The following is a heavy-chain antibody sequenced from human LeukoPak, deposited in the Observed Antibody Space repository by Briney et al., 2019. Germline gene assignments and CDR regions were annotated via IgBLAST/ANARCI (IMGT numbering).Heavy chain of an antibody. Sequence: PSETLSLTCTASGYSISSGYYWGWIRQPPGKGLEWIGSIYHSGSTYYNPSLKSRVTTSVDTSKNQFSLKLSSVTAADTAVYYCARAGYSSSWYAFDIWGQGTMVTVSS. CDR1: GYSISSGYY. J-gene: IGHJ3*02. D-gene: IGHD6-13*01. CDR3: ARAGYSSSWYAFDI. V-gene: IGHV4-38-2*02. CDR2: IYHSGST.